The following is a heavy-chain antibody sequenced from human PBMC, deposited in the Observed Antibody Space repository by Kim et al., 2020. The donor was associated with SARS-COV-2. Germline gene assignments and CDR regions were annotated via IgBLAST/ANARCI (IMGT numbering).Heavy chain of an antibody. CDR2: ISSNGGST. D-gene: IGHD6-19*01. Sequence: GGSLRLSCGASGFTFSSYAMHWVRQAPGKGLEYVSAISSNGGSTYYANSVKGRFTISRDNSKNTLYLQMGSLRAEDMAVYYCARSRIAVANHYYYGMDVWGQGTTVTVSS. J-gene: IGHJ6*02. V-gene: IGHV3-64*01. CDR1: GFTFSSYA. CDR3: ARSRIAVANHYYYGMDV.